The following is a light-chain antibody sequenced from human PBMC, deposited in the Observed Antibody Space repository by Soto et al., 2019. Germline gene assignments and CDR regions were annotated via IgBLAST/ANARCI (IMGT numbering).Light chain of an antibody. V-gene: IGKV1-33*01. CDR1: QDINSY. CDR2: DAS. CDR3: QQYDNLPYT. Sequence: DIQMTQSPSSLSASVGDRVTITCQASQDINSYLNWYQQKPAKAPNLLIHDASNLKTGVPSRFSGSGSGTDFTFTISSLQPEDVATYYCQQYDNLPYTFGQGTKLEIK. J-gene: IGKJ2*01.